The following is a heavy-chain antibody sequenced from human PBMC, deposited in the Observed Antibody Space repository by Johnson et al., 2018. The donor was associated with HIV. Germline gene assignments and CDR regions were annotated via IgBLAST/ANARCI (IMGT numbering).Heavy chain of an antibody. CDR2: IYSGGST. D-gene: IGHD3-22*01. J-gene: IGHJ3*02. V-gene: IGHV3-66*02. CDR3: ARAPYYYDSSTGAFDI. CDR1: GFTVSSNY. Sequence: VQLVESGGGVVQPGRSLRLSCAASGFTVSSNYMSWVRQAPGKGLEWVSLIYSGGSTYYGDSVKGRFTISRDNSKNTLYLQMNSLRAEDTAVYYCARAPYYYDSSTGAFDIWGQGTMVTVSS.